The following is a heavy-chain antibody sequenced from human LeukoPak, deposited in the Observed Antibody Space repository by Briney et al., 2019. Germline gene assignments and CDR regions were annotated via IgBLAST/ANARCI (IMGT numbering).Heavy chain of an antibody. D-gene: IGHD2-8*01. V-gene: IGHV3-11*01. Sequence: GGSLRLSCAASGFTFHDYYMSWIRQAPGKGLEWVSYISSSATTTYYADSVKGRFTISRDNTKKSLYLQLTSLRAEDTAVYYCARVHRYCTNGVCPSIYYFDYWGQGTLVTVSS. CDR3: ARVHRYCTNGVCPSIYYFDY. J-gene: IGHJ4*02. CDR2: ISSSATTT. CDR1: GFTFHDYY.